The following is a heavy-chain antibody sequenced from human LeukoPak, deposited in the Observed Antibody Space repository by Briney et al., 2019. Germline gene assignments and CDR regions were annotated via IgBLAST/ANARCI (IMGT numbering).Heavy chain of an antibody. CDR2: IYSSGST. CDR1: SGSISSSHYY. Sequence: SETLSLTCTVSSGSISSSHYYWGWIRQPPGKGLEWIGTIYSSGSTYYNPSLKSRVTISVDTSKNQFSLKLSSVTAADTAVYYCATQPGYYYYMDVWGKGTTVTVSS. V-gene: IGHV4-39*01. CDR3: ATQPGYYYYMDV. J-gene: IGHJ6*03.